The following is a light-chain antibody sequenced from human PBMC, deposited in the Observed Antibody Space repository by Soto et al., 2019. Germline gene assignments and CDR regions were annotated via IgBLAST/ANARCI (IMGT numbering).Light chain of an antibody. Sequence: QSVLTQSPSASASLGASVKLTCTLSSGYSTYAIACHQQQSEKGPRFLMKINYDGTHSKGDGFFDRFSGSSSGAERHLTISSLQSEDEADYYCQSLGTGIQVFGGGTKLTVL. CDR1: SGYSTYA. J-gene: IGLJ3*02. CDR3: QSLGTGIQV. CDR2: INYDGTH. V-gene: IGLV4-69*01.